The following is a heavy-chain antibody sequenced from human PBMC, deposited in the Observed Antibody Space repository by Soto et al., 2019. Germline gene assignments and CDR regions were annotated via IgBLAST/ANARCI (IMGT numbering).Heavy chain of an antibody. V-gene: IGHV1-18*01. CDR2: SSAYAGNT. D-gene: IGHD4-17*01. CDR1: GCTFHMFG. J-gene: IGHJ4*02. CDR3: ASTRRLYRNDDRGDYGASMEDY. Sequence: QGQLVQSGAEVKKPGASVKVSCKDSGCTFHMFGYTWVRQAPGQGLECVGWSSAYAGNTAYGKNCQGRVSWSTDTTTCTAYMALRSLTSDDPGVYFCASTRRLYRNDDRGDYGASMEDYWGQGTLLSVSS.